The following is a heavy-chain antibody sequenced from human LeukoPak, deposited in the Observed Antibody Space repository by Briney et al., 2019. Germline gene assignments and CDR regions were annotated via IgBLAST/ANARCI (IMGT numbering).Heavy chain of an antibody. CDR2: ISSGSSTI. D-gene: IGHD1-26*01. J-gene: IGHJ4*02. CDR1: GFTFSSYS. CDR3: ARRSGSYWD. V-gene: IGHV3-48*02. Sequence: GGSLRLSCAASGFTFSSYSMNWVRQAPGKGLEWVSYISSGSSTIYYADSVKGRFTISRDNAKNSLYLQMNSLGDEDTAVYYCARRSGSYWDWGQGTLVTVSS.